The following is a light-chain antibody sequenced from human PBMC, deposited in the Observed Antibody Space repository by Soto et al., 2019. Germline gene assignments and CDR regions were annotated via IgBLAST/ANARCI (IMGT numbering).Light chain of an antibody. Sequence: QAVVTQSPSASASLGASVKLTCTLSSGHSSYAIAWHQQQPEKGPPYLMKLNSDGSHSKGDGIPDRFSGSSSGAERYLTISSLQSEDEADYYCQTWGTGIWVFGGGTKLTVL. J-gene: IGLJ3*02. V-gene: IGLV4-69*01. CDR2: LNSDGSH. CDR3: QTWGTGIWV. CDR1: SGHSSYA.